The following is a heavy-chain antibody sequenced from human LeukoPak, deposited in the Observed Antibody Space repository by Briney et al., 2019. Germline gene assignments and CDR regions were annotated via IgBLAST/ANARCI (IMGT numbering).Heavy chain of an antibody. CDR2: ISPNNGGT. CDR1: GYSFTDYY. Sequence: ASVKVSCKASGYSFTDYYVHWVRQAPGQGLEWMGWISPNNGGTKCSQRFQGRVTMTRDTSISTACMELSSLTSDDTAVYFCARGGPRTYTSFEFWGQGTLVTVSS. D-gene: IGHD2-15*01. V-gene: IGHV1-2*02. CDR3: ARGGPRTYTSFEF. J-gene: IGHJ5*01.